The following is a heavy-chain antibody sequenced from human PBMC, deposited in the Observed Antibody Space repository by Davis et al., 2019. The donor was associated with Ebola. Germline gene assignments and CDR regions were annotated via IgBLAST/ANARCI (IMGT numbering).Heavy chain of an antibody. J-gene: IGHJ4*02. V-gene: IGHV3-33*01. CDR3: ARQGNDFWSGYYGGYFDY. CDR2: IWYDGSNK. CDR1: GFTFSSYG. D-gene: IGHD3-3*01. Sequence: PGGSLRLSCAASGFTFSSYGMHWVRQAPGKGLEWVAVIWYDGSNKYYADSVKGRFTISRDNSKNTLYLQMNSLRAEDTAVYYCARQGNDFWSGYYGGYFDYWGQGTLVTVSS.